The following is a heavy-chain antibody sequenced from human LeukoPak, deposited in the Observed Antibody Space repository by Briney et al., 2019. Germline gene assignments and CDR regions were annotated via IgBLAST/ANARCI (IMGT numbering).Heavy chain of an antibody. Sequence: GGSLRLSCASSGFTFSNYVLYWVRQAPGKGLEWVAGMSHDGSKIYYADPVKGRFTVSRDDSKNTLYLQMNSLRIEDTAVYSCARESFGDYYFGYWGQGTLVTVSS. CDR3: ARESFGDYYFGY. J-gene: IGHJ4*02. CDR2: MSHDGSKI. D-gene: IGHD4-17*01. V-gene: IGHV3-30*14. CDR1: GFTFSNYV.